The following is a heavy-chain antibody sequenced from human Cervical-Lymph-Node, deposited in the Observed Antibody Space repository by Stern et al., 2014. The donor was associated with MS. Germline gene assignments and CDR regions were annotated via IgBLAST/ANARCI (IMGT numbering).Heavy chain of an antibody. V-gene: IGHV3-74*01. CDR3: VRDNYGVDV. Sequence: DVQLVESGGGLVQPGGSLRLSCTASGFTFSNYWMQWVRQAPGKGLVWVSHIDSVGSSTTYADSVKGRFTVSRDNAKSTLYLQMNSLGAEDTAVYYCVRDNYGVDVWGQGTTVTVSS. J-gene: IGHJ6*02. CDR2: IDSVGSST. CDR1: GFTFSNYW.